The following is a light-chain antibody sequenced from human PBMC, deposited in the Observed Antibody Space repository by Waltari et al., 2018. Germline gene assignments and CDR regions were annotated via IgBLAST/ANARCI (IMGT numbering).Light chain of an antibody. CDR3: AVWDGSLSGPFV. CDR2: RNN. V-gene: IGLV1-47*01. CDR1: RSTFGISD. Sequence: QAVLTQPPSASGTPGQRVTNSCSGSRSTFGISDVYWLQQHPGTAPKLLIYRNNQRPSGFPDRFSGSKSGTSASLAISGLRSEDEADYYCAVWDGSLSGPFVFGTGTKVTVL. J-gene: IGLJ1*01.